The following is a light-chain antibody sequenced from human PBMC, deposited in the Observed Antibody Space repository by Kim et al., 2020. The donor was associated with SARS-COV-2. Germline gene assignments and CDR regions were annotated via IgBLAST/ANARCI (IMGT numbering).Light chain of an antibody. CDR3: PVGDSSSDHYV. J-gene: IGLJ1*01. CDR2: YDS. V-gene: IGLV3-21*04. Sequence: SYELTQPPSVSVAPGKTARITCGGNNIGSKSVHWYQQKPGQAPVLVIYYDSDRPSGIPERFSGSNSGNTATLTISRVEAGDEADYYCPVGDSSSDHYVFG. CDR1: NIGSKS.